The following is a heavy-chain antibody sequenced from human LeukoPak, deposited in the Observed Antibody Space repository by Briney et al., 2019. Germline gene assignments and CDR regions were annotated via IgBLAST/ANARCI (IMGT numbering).Heavy chain of an antibody. V-gene: IGHV1-8*02. CDR1: GGTFSSYA. Sequence: ASVKVSCKASGGTFSSYAISWVRQATGQGLEWMGWMNPNSGNTGYVQKFQGRVTMTRNTSISTAYMELSSLRSEDTAVYYCARVYYDSSGLGYWGQGTLVTVSS. CDR2: MNPNSGNT. D-gene: IGHD3-22*01. J-gene: IGHJ4*02. CDR3: ARVYYDSSGLGY.